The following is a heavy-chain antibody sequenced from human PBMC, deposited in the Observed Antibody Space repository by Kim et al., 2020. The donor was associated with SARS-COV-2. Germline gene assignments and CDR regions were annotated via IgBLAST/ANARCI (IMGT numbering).Heavy chain of an antibody. Sequence: GGSLRLSCAASGFTFSSYAMNWVRQAPGKGLEWVSEINSSGDSTSYADSVRGRFTISRDNSKNTLYLLMNSLRAEDTAVYYCAKGLGKYFDYWGQGTLVT. CDR3: AKGLGKYFDY. J-gene: IGHJ4*02. CDR1: GFTFSSYA. CDR2: INSSGDST. V-gene: IGHV3-23*01.